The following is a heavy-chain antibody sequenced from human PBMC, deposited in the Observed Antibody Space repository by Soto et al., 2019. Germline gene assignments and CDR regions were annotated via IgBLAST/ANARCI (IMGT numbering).Heavy chain of an antibody. J-gene: IGHJ4*02. CDR2: IGSNGGST. CDR1: GFTFNNYA. D-gene: IGHD3-10*01. V-gene: IGHV3-64D*06. CDR3: QIPMVRGVSLLDC. Sequence: EVQLVESGGGLVQPGGSLRLSCSASGFTFNNYAMHWVRQAPGKGLEYVSAIGSNGGSTYYADSVKGRFTISRDNSKNTLYLQMSSLRAEDTAVYYCQIPMVRGVSLLDCWGQGTLVTVSS.